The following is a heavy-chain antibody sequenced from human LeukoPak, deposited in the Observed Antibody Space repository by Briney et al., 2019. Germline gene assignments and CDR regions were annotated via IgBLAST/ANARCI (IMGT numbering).Heavy chain of an antibody. CDR3: ARRTFLNAFDI. CDR2: ISRNGNTT. D-gene: IGHD1-1*01. CDR1: GFIFSTYA. Sequence: QPGGSLRLSCAASGFIFSTYAMHWVRQAPGKGPEHVSGISRNGNTTSYANSVKGRFTISRDNSKNTLYLQMGSLRAEDMAVYYCARRTFLNAFDIWGQGTMVTVSS. V-gene: IGHV3-64*01. J-gene: IGHJ3*02.